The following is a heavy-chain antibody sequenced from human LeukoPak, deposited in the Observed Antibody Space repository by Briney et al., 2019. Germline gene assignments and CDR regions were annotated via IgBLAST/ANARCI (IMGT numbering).Heavy chain of an antibody. Sequence: ASVTDTFKASGYTFTGYFRHWVRQAPGQGLEWMGWINPNSGGTNYAQKFQGRVTMTRDTSISTAYMELSRLRSDDTAVYYCARTLGYCSSNSCYGGGFDYWGQGTLVTVSS. CDR3: ARTLGYCSSNSCYGGGFDY. J-gene: IGHJ4*02. V-gene: IGHV1-2*02. CDR2: INPNSGGT. CDR1: GYTFTGYF. D-gene: IGHD2-2*01.